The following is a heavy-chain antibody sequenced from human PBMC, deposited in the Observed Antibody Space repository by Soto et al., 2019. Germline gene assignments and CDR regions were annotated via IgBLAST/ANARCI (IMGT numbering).Heavy chain of an antibody. Sequence: GASVKVSCKASGGTFSSYAISWVRQAPGQGLEWMGGIIPIFGTANYAQKFQGRVTITADESTSTAYMELSSLRSEDTAVYYCASLGGTFGGVIASPDYWGQGTRVTVSS. CDR3: ASLGGTFGGVIASPDY. CDR1: GGTFSSYA. CDR2: IIPIFGTA. V-gene: IGHV1-69*13. J-gene: IGHJ4*02. D-gene: IGHD3-16*02.